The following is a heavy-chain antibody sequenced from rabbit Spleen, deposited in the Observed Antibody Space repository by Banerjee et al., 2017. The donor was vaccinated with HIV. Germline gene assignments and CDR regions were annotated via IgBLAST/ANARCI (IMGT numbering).Heavy chain of an antibody. J-gene: IGHJ6*01. Sequence: QEQLEESGGDLVKPEGSLTLTCTASGFSFSSSYYMCWVRQAPGKGLEWIACIYGGSSGSTAYASWAKGRFTISKTSSTTLTLQMTSLTAADTATYFCARDTSSSFSSYGMDLWGQGTLVTVS. V-gene: IGHV1S45*01. CDR3: ARDTSSSFSSYGMDL. D-gene: IGHD1-1*01. CDR1: GFSFSSSYY. CDR2: IYGGSSGST.